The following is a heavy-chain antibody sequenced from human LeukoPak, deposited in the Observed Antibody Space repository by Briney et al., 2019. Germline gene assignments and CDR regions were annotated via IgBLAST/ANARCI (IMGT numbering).Heavy chain of an antibody. CDR3: AKSGDIVVVAAAMVYFDY. Sequence: TGGSLRISCVVSGFTFSSYAMSWVRQAPGKGLEWVSAISGSGGSTYYADSVKGRFTISRDNSKNTLYLQMNSLRADDTAVYFCAKSGDIVVVAAAMVYFDYWGQGTLVTVSS. CDR1: GFTFSSYA. D-gene: IGHD2-2*01. V-gene: IGHV3-23*01. J-gene: IGHJ4*02. CDR2: ISGSGGST.